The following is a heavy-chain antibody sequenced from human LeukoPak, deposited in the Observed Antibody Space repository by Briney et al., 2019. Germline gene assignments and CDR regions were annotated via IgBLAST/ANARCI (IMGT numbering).Heavy chain of an antibody. Sequence: GGSLRLSCAASGFTFTDYGMHWVRQAPGKGLEWVAVVSNDGITKFYADSVKGRFTLSRDNSKNTLSLQMNSLRGEDTAVYYCAKLEVCRGGSCLDFWGQGTLVTVSS. D-gene: IGHD2-15*01. CDR3: AKLEVCRGGSCLDF. CDR2: VSNDGITK. V-gene: IGHV3-30*18. J-gene: IGHJ4*02. CDR1: GFTFTDYG.